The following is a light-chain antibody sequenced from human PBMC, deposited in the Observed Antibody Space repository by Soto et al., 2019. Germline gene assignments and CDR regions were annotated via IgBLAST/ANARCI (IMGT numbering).Light chain of an antibody. V-gene: IGKV3-20*01. CDR1: QSVSNSY. Sequence: EIVLTQSPGTLSLSPGEGATLSCRASQSVSNSYLAWYQQKPGQAPRLLIYGASSRASGIPDRFSGSGSGTDFTLTIIRLEPEDFAVYYCHQYANSPLTFGPGTKVDIK. CDR2: GAS. CDR3: HQYANSPLT. J-gene: IGKJ3*01.